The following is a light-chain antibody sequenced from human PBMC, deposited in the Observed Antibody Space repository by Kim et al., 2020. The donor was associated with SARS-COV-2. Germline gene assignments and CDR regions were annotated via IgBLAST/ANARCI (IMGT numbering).Light chain of an antibody. CDR1: NIGSKS. V-gene: IGLV3-21*04. J-gene: IGLJ2*01. Sequence: VAPEETARITCGGKNIGSKSVHWYQQKPGQAPVLVIYYDSDRPSGIPERFSGSNSGNTATLTISRVEAGDEADYYGQVWDSSSVVFGGGTQLTVL. CDR2: YDS. CDR3: QVWDSSSVV.